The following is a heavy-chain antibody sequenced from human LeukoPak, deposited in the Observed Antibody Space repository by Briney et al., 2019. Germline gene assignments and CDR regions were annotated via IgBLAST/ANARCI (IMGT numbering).Heavy chain of an antibody. V-gene: IGHV4-34*01. CDR2: INHSGST. Sequence: SETLSLTCAVSGGSFSGYYWSWVRQPPGKGLEWIGEINHSGSTNYNPSLESRVTISVDTSKNQFSLKLSSVTAADTAVYYCARGVQEGYFDYWGQGTLVTVSS. CDR1: GGSFSGYY. J-gene: IGHJ4*02. CDR3: ARGVQEGYFDY.